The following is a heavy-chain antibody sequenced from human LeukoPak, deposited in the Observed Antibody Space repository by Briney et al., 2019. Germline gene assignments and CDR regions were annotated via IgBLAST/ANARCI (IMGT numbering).Heavy chain of an antibody. CDR2: IKQDGSEK. CDR3: ARPTRSAANDY. J-gene: IGHJ4*02. D-gene: IGHD6-13*01. V-gene: IGHV3-7*01. CDR1: GFIFSSYW. Sequence: GGSLRLSCAASGFIFSSYWMSWVRQAPGKGLEWLANIKQDGSEKYYVYSVKGRFTISRDNAKNSLYLQMNSLRAEDTAVYYCARPTRSAANDYWGQGTLVTVSS.